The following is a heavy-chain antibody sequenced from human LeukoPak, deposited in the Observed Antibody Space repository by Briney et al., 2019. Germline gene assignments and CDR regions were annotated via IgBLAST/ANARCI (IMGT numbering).Heavy chain of an antibody. J-gene: IGHJ4*02. CDR2: IYSGGST. CDR1: GFTVSSNY. D-gene: IGHD3-16*01. Sequence: GGSLRLSCAASGFTVSSNYMSWVRQAPGKGLEWVSVIYSGGSTYYADSVKGRFTISRDNSKNTLYLQMNSLRAEDTAVYYCARGSGNYDYVWGSSNFDYWGQGTLVTVSS. CDR3: ARGSGNYDYVWGSSNFDY. V-gene: IGHV3-53*05.